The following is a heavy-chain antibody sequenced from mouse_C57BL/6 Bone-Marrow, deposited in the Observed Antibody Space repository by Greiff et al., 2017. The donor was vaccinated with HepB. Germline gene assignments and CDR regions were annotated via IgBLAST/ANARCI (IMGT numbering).Heavy chain of an antibody. CDR2: IDPENGDT. D-gene: IGHD2-5*01. V-gene: IGHV14-4*01. J-gene: IGHJ1*03. CDR3: TTRSNLPKWYFDV. CDR1: GFNIKDDY. Sequence: EVQLQQSGAELVRPGASVKLSCTASGFNIKDDYMHWVKQRPEQGLEWIGWIDPENGDTEYASKFQGKATITADTSSNTAYLQLSSLTSEDTAVYYCTTRSNLPKWYFDVWGTGTTVTVSS.